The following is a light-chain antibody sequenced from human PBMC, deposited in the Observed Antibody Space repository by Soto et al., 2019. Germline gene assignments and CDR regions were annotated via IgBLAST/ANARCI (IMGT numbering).Light chain of an antibody. Sequence: QSALTQPASVSGSPGQSITISCTGTSSDVGRYNLVSWYQQHPGKAPKLMIYEGSKRPSGVSNRFSGSKSGNTASLTISGLQAEDEADYYYCSSAGSGTYVFGTGTKVTVL. J-gene: IGLJ1*01. CDR3: CSSAGSGTYV. V-gene: IGLV2-23*01. CDR2: EGS. CDR1: SSDVGRYNL.